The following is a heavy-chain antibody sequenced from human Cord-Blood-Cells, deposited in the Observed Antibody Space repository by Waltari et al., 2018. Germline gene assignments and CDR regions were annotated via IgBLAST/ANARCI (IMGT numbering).Heavy chain of an antibody. CDR2: ISYDGSNK. CDR1: GFTFSSYA. Sequence: QVQLVESGGGVVQPGRSLRLSCAASGFTFSSYAMHWVRQAPGRGLEWVAVISYDGSNKDYADYVKGRFTISRDNSKNTLYLQMNSLRAEDTAVYYCASDGSGSYYNFDYWGQGTLVTVSS. CDR3: ASDGSGSYYNFDY. J-gene: IGHJ4*02. D-gene: IGHD3-10*01. V-gene: IGHV3-30*04.